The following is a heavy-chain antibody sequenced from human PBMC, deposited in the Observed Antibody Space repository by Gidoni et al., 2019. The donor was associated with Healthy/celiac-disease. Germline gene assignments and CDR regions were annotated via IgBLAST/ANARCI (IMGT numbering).Heavy chain of an antibody. CDR3: ARHHTWDCGGDCSAFDY. CDR1: VGSISSSSYY. V-gene: IGHV4-39*01. Sequence: QLQLQESGPGLVKPSETLSLTCTVSVGSISSSSYYWGWIRQPPGKGLEWIGSIYYSGSTYYNPSLKSRVTISVDTSKNQFSLKLSSVTAADTAVYYCARHHTWDCGGDCSAFDYWGQGTLVTVSS. D-gene: IGHD2-21*01. J-gene: IGHJ4*02. CDR2: IYYSGST.